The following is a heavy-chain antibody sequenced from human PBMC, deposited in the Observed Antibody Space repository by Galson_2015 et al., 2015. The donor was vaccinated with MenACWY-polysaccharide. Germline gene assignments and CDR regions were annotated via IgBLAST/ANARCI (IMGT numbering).Heavy chain of an antibody. D-gene: IGHD5-18*01. J-gene: IGHJ4*02. CDR1: GFTFSSYE. Sequence: SLRLSCAASGFTFSSYEMNWVRQAPGKGLEWVSYISGSGGTIYYADSVKGRFTISRDNAKNSLYLQMSSLRAEDAAVYYCTRDDSYGYYKPYYFGYWGQGTLVTVSS. CDR3: TRDDSYGYYKPYYFGY. CDR2: ISGSGGTI. V-gene: IGHV3-48*03.